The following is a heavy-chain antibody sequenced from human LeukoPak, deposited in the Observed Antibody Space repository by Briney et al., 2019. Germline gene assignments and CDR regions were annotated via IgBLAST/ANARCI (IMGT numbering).Heavy chain of an antibody. CDR1: GFTLDDYG. J-gene: IGHJ5*02. D-gene: IGHD6-19*01. V-gene: IGHV3-20*04. Sequence: PGGSLRLSCAASGFTLDDYGMSWVRQAPGKGLEWVSGINWNGDSTGYADSVKGRFTISRDNAKNSLYLQMKSLRAEDTALYYCARDALITYSSGWYNWFDPWGQGTLVTVSS. CDR2: INWNGDST. CDR3: ARDALITYSSGWYNWFDP.